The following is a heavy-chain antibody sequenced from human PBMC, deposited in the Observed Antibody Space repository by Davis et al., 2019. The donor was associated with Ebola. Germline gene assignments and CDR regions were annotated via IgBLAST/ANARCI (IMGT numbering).Heavy chain of an antibody. Sequence: GGSLRLSCAASGFTFSSYSMNWVRQAPGKGLEWVSYISSSSSTIYYADSVKGRFTISRDNAKNSLYLQMNSLRDEDTAVYYCARDEFSGSYSYFDYWGQGTLVTVSS. CDR3: ARDEFSGSYSYFDY. J-gene: IGHJ4*02. CDR2: ISSSSSTI. V-gene: IGHV3-48*02. D-gene: IGHD1-26*01. CDR1: GFTFSSYS.